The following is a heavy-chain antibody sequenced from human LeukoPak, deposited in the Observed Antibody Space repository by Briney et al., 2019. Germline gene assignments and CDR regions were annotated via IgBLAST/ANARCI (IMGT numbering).Heavy chain of an antibody. V-gene: IGHV1-8*03. J-gene: IGHJ4*02. D-gene: IGHD4-11*01. Sequence: EASVKVSCKASGYTFTNFDINWVRQATGQGLEWMGWMNPNSGNADSAQKFQGRVTITWDTSISTAYMELTSLRSEDTAVYYCARVGYSNSYDYWGQGTLVTVSS. CDR1: GYTFTNFD. CDR3: ARVGYSNSYDY. CDR2: MNPNSGNA.